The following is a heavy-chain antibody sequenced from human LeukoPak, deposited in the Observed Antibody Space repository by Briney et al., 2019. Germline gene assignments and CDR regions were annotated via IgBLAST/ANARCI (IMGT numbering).Heavy chain of an antibody. CDR2: INLEENEK. V-gene: IGHV3-7*01. CDR1: GFTFSGYW. D-gene: IGHD2-2*01. CDR3: ARHCSSTNCRAY. J-gene: IGHJ4*02. Sequence: GSLRLSCVASGFTFSGYWMSWVRQAPGKGLEWVANINLEENEKYYEDSVKGRFTISRDNAKNSLYLQMSSLRAEDTAVYYCARHCSSTNCRAYWGQGTLVTVSS.